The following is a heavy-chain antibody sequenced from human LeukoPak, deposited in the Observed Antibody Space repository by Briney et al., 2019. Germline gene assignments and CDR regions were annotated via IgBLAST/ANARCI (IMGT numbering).Heavy chain of an antibody. CDR2: MNSNSGNT. CDR1: GYTFTNYD. Sequence: GASVKVSCKASGYTFTNYDIMWVRQATGQGPEWMGWMNSNSGNTGYAQKFQGGVTTTRDTSINTAYMELHSLTSEDTAVYYCARGRGGTVVRGYLDYWGQGTLVTVSS. V-gene: IGHV1-8*01. D-gene: IGHD3-10*01. J-gene: IGHJ4*02. CDR3: ARGRGGTVVRGYLDY.